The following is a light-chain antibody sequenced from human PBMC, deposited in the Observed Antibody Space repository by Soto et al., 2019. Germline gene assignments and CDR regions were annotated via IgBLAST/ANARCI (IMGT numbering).Light chain of an antibody. CDR1: QSVSSDY. J-gene: IGKJ3*01. V-gene: IGKV3-20*01. CDR2: GAS. CDR3: QHYDNSPPSVT. Sequence: EIVLTQSPDTLSLSPGERATLSCRASQSVSSDYLVWYQQKPGQAPRLLIYGASRRATGIPDRFSRSGSGTDFILTISRLEPEDFAVYYCQHYDNSPPSVTFGPGTKVDIK.